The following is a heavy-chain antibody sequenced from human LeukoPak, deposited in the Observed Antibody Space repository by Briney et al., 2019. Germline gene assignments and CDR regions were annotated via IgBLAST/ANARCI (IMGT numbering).Heavy chain of an antibody. D-gene: IGHD3-9*01. Sequence: GGSLRLSCAASGFTFSSYAMSWVRQAPGKGLEWVSAISGSGGSIYYADSVKGLFTIPRDNSKNTLYLQMNSLRAEDTAVYYCAKDRLLRYFDWLLVSDWGQGTLVTVSS. CDR2: ISGSGGSI. J-gene: IGHJ4*02. CDR1: GFTFSSYA. CDR3: AKDRLLRYFDWLLVSD. V-gene: IGHV3-23*01.